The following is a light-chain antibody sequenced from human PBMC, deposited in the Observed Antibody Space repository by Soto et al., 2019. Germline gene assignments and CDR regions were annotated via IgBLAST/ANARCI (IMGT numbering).Light chain of an antibody. V-gene: IGKV1-5*03. CDR1: QTISSW. CDR2: KAS. J-gene: IGKJ5*01. Sequence: DIQMTQSPSTLSGSVGDRVTITFRASQTISSWLAWYQQKPGKDPKLLIYKASTLKSGVPSRFSGSGSGTEFTLTISSLQPDDFATYYCQQYNSYWGTFGQGTRLENK. CDR3: QQYNSYWGT.